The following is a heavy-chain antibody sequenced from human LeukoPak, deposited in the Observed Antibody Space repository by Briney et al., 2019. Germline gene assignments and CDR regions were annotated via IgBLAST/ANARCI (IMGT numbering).Heavy chain of an antibody. D-gene: IGHD2-2*01. CDR2: IYYSGST. CDR1: GGSISSYY. CDR3: ARTRVVPAGACGAFDI. Sequence: SETLSLTCTVSGGSISSYYWSWIRQPPGKGLEWIGYIYYSGSTNYNPSLKSRVTISVDTSKNQFSLKLSSVTAADTAVYYCARTRVVPAGACGAFDIWGQGTMVTVSS. V-gene: IGHV4-59*01. J-gene: IGHJ3*02.